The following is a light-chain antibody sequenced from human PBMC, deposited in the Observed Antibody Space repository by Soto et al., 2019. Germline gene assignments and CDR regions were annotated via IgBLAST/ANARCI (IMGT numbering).Light chain of an antibody. CDR1: QSISSY. CDR2: AAS. Sequence: DIQMTQAPSSLAASVGDRVTITCRASQSISSYVNWYQQKPGKAPKLLIDAASSLQSGVPSRFSGSGSGTDFTLTISSLHPEAFATYYCQQSYSTPPTFGQGTQVDIK. J-gene: IGKJ1*01. CDR3: QQSYSTPPT. V-gene: IGKV1-39*01.